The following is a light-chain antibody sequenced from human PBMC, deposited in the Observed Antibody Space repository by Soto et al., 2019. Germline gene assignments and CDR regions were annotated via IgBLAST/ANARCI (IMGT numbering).Light chain of an antibody. CDR1: QSVSSSY. CDR3: QQYGSSPRFT. CDR2: GAS. V-gene: IGKV3-20*01. Sequence: IVLTQSPGTLSLSPGERATLSCRASQSVSSSYLAWYQQKPGQAPRLLIYGASSRATGIPDRFSGSGSGTDFTLTISRLEPEAVAVYYCQQYGSSPRFTFGPGTKVDIK. J-gene: IGKJ3*01.